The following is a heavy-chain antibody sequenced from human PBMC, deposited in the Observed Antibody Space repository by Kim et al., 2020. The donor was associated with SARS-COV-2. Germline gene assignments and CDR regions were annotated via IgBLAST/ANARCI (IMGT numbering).Heavy chain of an antibody. CDR1: GFTFSSYA. D-gene: IGHD1-26*01. V-gene: IGHV3-30*04. CDR2: ISYDGSNK. CDR3: ARVLPWELLGVDY. Sequence: GGSLRLSCAASGFTFSSYAMHWVRQAPGKGLEWVAVISYDGSNKYYADSVKGRFTISRDNSKNTLYLQMNSLRAEDTAVYYCARVLPWELLGVDYWGQGTLVTVSS. J-gene: IGHJ4*02.